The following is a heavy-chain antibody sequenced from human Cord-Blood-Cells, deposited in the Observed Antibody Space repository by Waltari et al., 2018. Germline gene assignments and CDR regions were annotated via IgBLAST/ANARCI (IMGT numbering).Heavy chain of an antibody. CDR3: AKEGDFWSGYIDY. V-gene: IGHV3-30*18. D-gene: IGHD3-3*01. J-gene: IGHJ4*02. CDR2: ISYDVSNK. CDR1: GFTFSSYG. Sequence: QVQLVESGGGVVQPGRSLRLSCAASGFTFSSYGMHWVRQAPGKGLGCVAVISYDVSNKYYAESVKGRFTISRDNSKNTLYLQMNSLRAEDTAVYYCAKEGDFWSGYIDYWGQGTLVTVSS.